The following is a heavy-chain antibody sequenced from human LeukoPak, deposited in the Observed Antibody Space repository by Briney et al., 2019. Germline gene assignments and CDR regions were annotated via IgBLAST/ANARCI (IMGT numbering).Heavy chain of an antibody. CDR3: ARVGGRGSIGGDC. Sequence: GGSLRLSCAASGFTVSSNYMSWVRQAPGKGLVWVSRIKSDGSATTYADFVKGRFTVSRDNAKNTLYLQMSSPRAEDTAMYFCARVGGRGSIGGDCWGQGTLVTVSS. D-gene: IGHD3-10*01. J-gene: IGHJ4*02. CDR2: IKSDGSAT. V-gene: IGHV3-74*03. CDR1: GFTVSSNY.